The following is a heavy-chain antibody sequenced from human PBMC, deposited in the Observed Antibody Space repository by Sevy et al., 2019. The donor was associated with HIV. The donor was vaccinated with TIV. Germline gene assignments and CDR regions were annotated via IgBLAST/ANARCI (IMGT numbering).Heavy chain of an antibody. V-gene: IGHV4-31*03. D-gene: IGHD3-22*01. Sequence: SETLSLTCTVSGDSTSRGGYYWSWIRQHPGGGLEWIGYIFYSGSTYYNVSLKSRLTISVDTSKNQFSLNLSSVTAADTAVYYCASAPYYYDSGGYYRGEYFQNWGQGTLVTVSS. CDR3: ASAPYYYDSGGYYRGEYFQN. J-gene: IGHJ1*01. CDR2: IFYSGST. CDR1: GDSTSRGGYY.